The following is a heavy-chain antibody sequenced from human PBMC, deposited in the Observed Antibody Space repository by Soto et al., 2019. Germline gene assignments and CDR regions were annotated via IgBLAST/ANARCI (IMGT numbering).Heavy chain of an antibody. CDR1: GFTLDAYA. Sequence: PGGSLRLSCAASGFTLDAYAMQWVRQAPGKGLEWVSGISWSSGTIGYADSVKGRFTISRDNAKDSLSLQMNSLRVEDTALYYCAKDYCGTTSCFFDYWGQGILVTVSS. J-gene: IGHJ4*02. CDR2: ISWSSGTI. V-gene: IGHV3-9*01. D-gene: IGHD2-2*01. CDR3: AKDYCGTTSCFFDY.